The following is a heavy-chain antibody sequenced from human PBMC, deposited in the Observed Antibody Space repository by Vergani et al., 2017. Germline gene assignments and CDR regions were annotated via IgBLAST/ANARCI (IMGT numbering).Heavy chain of an antibody. D-gene: IGHD2-2*01. V-gene: IGHV3-30*04. Sequence: QVQLVESGGGVVQPGRSLRLSCAASGFTFSSYAMHWVRQAPGXGLEWVAVISYDGSNKYYADSVKGRFTISRDNSKNTLYLQMNSLRAEDTAVYYCARDGEDIVVVPAAMSGRGGYFDYWGQGTLVTVSS. CDR2: ISYDGSNK. CDR1: GFTFSSYA. CDR3: ARDGEDIVVVPAAMSGRGGYFDY. J-gene: IGHJ4*02.